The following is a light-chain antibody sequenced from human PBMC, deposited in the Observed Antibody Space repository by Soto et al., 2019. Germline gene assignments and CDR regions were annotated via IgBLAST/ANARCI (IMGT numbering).Light chain of an antibody. CDR2: AAS. V-gene: IGKV1-39*01. CDR1: QSISIY. Sequence: DIQMTQSPSSLSASVGDRVTITCRASQSISIYLSWYQQKPGKAPKLLMYAASSLQSGVPSRFSGSGSGTDFTLTIDSLQPEDSATYYCQQTYTTPSTTFGQGTRLEIK. J-gene: IGKJ5*01. CDR3: QQTYTTPSTT.